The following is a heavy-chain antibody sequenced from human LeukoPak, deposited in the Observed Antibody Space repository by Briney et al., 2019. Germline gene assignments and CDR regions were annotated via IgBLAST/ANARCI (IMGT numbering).Heavy chain of an antibody. CDR2: ISSSGSTI. J-gene: IGHJ4*02. D-gene: IGHD4-17*01. V-gene: IGHV3-48*03. Sequence: GGSLRLSCAASGFTFSSYEMNWVRQAPGKGLEWVSYISSSGSTIYYADSVKGRFTISRDNAKNSLYLQINSLRAEDTAVYYCGRDTVTDSIADYWGQGTLVTVSS. CDR1: GFTFSSYE. CDR3: GRDTVTDSIADY.